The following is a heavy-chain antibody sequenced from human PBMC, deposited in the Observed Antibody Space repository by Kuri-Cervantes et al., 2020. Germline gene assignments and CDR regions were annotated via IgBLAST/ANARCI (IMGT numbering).Heavy chain of an antibody. D-gene: IGHD4-17*01. CDR1: GGSFSGYY. V-gene: IGHV4-34*01. CDR2: INHSGST. CDR3: ARHVYYGDYELDY. Sequence: ESLKISCAVYGGSFSGYYWSWIRQPPGKGLEWIGEINHSGSTNYNPSLKSRVTISVDTSKNQFSLKLSSVTAADTAVYYRARHVYYGDYELDYWGQGTLVTVSS. J-gene: IGHJ4*02.